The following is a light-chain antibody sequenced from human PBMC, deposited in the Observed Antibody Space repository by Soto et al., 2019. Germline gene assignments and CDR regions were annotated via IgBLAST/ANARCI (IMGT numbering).Light chain of an antibody. CDR3: QQYDTSIWAYT. CDR2: GAS. V-gene: IGKV3-20*01. Sequence: VLTQSPVTLSLSPGERATLSCRPSQSVSSSYLAWYQQKPGQAPRLLIYGASSRATGIPDRFSGSGSGTDFTLTISRLEPEDFAVYYCQQYDTSIWAYTFGQGT. CDR1: QSVSSSY. J-gene: IGKJ2*01.